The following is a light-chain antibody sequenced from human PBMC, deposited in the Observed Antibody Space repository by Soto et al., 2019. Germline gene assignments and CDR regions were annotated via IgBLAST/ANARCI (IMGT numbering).Light chain of an antibody. CDR2: GAS. V-gene: IGKV3-15*01. J-gene: IGKJ1*01. CDR1: QSVDGN. CDR3: QQYNNWWT. Sequence: EILMTQSPATLSVSPGERATLSCRASQSVDGNLAWYQQKPGQPPRLLIYGASTRATGISARFSGSGSGTEFTLTISSLQSEDFGVYYCQQYNNWWTFGQGTKVDIK.